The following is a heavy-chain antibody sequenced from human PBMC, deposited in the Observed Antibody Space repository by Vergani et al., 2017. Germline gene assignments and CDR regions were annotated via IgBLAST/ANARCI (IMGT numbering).Heavy chain of an antibody. CDR2: IYYSGST. J-gene: IGHJ3*02. D-gene: IGHD4-23*01. CDR1: GGSISSYY. V-gene: IGHV4-59*08. CDR3: ARVYRNSGAFDI. Sequence: QVQLQESGPGLVKPSETLSLTCTVSGGSISSYYWSWIRQPPGKGLEWIGYIYYSGSTYYNPSLKIRVTISVDTSKNQFSLKLSSVTAADTAVYYCARVYRNSGAFDIWGQGTMVTVSS.